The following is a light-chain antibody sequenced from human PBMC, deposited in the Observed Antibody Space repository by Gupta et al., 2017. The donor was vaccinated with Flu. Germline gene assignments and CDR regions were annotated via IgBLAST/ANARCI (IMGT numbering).Light chain of an antibody. CDR2: LGS. CDR3: MQALQTRVT. CDR1: QSLLHSNGYNY. Sequence: ISCRSSQSLLHSNGYNYLDWYLQKPGQSPQLLIYLGSNRASGVPDRFSGSGSGTDFTLKISRVEAEDVGVYYCMQALQTRVTFGQGTKLEIK. V-gene: IGKV2-28*01. J-gene: IGKJ2*01.